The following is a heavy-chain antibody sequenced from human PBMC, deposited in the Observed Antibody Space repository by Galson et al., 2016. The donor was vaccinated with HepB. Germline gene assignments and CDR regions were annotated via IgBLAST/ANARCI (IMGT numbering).Heavy chain of an antibody. V-gene: IGHV3-21*01. J-gene: IGHJ4*02. CDR2: ITSSSRHI. CDR3: ARDRDVRFSYWLSQDIDY. CDR1: GFTFSTYS. Sequence: SLRLSCAASGFTFSTYSMNWVRQAPGKGLEWVSSITSSSRHIYYADSVQGRFTISRDDAKDSLYLQMNRLRAEDTAVYYCARDRDVRFSYWLSQDIDYWGQGTLVTVSS. D-gene: IGHD3-3*01.